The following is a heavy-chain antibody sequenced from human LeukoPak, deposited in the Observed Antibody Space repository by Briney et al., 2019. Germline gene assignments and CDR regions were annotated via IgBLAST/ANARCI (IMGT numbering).Heavy chain of an antibody. CDR1: GFTFSSYW. CDR3: ARGRSGYYVDY. D-gene: IGHD3-3*01. V-gene: IGHV3-74*01. CDR2: TNSDGSST. Sequence: GGSLRLSCAASGFTFSSYWMHWVRQAPGKGLVWVSHTNSDGSSTNYADSVKGRFTMSRDNAKNTLYLQMNSLRAEDTAVYYCARGRSGYYVDYWGQGTLVTVSS. J-gene: IGHJ4*02.